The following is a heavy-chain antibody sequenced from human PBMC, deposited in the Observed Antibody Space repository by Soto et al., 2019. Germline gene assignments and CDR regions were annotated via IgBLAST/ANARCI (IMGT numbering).Heavy chain of an antibody. CDR1: GYSFTSDW. D-gene: IGHD6-6*01. V-gene: IGHV5-51*01. CDR2: IYPGDSDT. J-gene: IGHJ6*02. CDR3: ARTRSFTLGFYYDGMDV. Sequence: GEALKISCKETGYSFTSDWIAWVRQMRGKGLEWMGIIYPGDSDTRYSPSFQGQVTISADKSLRTAYLQWTSLKASDTALYYCARTRSFTLGFYYDGMDVWGQGTTVTVSS.